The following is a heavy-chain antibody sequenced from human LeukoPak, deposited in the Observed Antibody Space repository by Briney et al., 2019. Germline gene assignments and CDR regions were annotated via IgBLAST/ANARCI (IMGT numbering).Heavy chain of an antibody. D-gene: IGHD6-19*01. CDR2: IIPIFGTA. Sequence: GASVKVSCKASGGTFSSYAISWVRQAPGQGLEWMGGIIPIFGTANYAQKFQGRVTITADKSTSTAYMELSSLRSEDTAVYYCAGARIAVAGPWLAAREFDYWGQGTLVTVSS. CDR1: GGTFSSYA. J-gene: IGHJ4*02. V-gene: IGHV1-69*06. CDR3: AGARIAVAGPWLAAREFDY.